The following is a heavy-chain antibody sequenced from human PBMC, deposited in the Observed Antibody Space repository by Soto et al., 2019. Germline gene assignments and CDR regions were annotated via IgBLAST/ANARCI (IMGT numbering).Heavy chain of an antibody. Sequence: SVKNSCKATGYSVTSYYVHWVRQAPGQGLERMGVVNPRGGSTSYAQKFQGRVTMASDTPTSTFYMELSSLRSEDTAVYYCARDPGIVWAGSDPYFYVMAFRGQGSTVTVS. D-gene: IGHD2-15*01. CDR3: ARDPGIVWAGSDPYFYVMAF. CDR2: VNPRGGST. CDR1: GYSVTSYY. V-gene: IGHV1-46*01. J-gene: IGHJ6*02.